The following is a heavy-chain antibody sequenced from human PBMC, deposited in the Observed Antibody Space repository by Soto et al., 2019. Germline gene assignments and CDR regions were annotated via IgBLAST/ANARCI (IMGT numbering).Heavy chain of an antibody. CDR2: ISYDGSNK. Sequence: GGSLRLSCAASGFTFSSYGMHWVRQAPGKGLEWVAVISYDGSNKYYADSVKGRFTISRDNSKNTLYLQMNSLRAEDTAVYYCAKDPERIAMVPRGWFDPWGQGTLVTVSS. D-gene: IGHD3-10*01. J-gene: IGHJ5*02. V-gene: IGHV3-30*18. CDR1: GFTFSSYG. CDR3: AKDPERIAMVPRGWFDP.